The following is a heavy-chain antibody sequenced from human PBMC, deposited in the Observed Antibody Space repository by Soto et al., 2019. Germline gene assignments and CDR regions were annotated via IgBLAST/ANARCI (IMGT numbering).Heavy chain of an antibody. D-gene: IGHD6-13*01. J-gene: IGHJ4*02. Sequence: ASVKVSCKASGYTYTSYGISWVRQAPGQGLEWMGWISAYNGNTNYAQKLQGRVTMTTDTSTSTAYMELRSLRSDDTAVYYCARDHGVDSSSCHLDYWGQGTLLTVSS. CDR1: GYTYTSYG. CDR3: ARDHGVDSSSCHLDY. CDR2: ISAYNGNT. V-gene: IGHV1-18*04.